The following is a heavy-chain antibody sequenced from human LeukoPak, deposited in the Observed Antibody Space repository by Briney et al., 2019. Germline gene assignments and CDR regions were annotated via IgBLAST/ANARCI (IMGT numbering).Heavy chain of an antibody. J-gene: IGHJ4*02. Sequence: GGSLRLSCAASGFTFSSYAMYWVRQAPGKGLEWVAVISYDGSKKYYADSVKGRFTISRDNSKNTLYLQMNSLRAEGTAVYYCAKDGYYYDSSGYYYSVDYWGQGTLVTVSS. CDR2: ISYDGSKK. D-gene: IGHD3-22*01. CDR3: AKDGYYYDSSGYYYSVDY. CDR1: GFTFSSYA. V-gene: IGHV3-30-3*01.